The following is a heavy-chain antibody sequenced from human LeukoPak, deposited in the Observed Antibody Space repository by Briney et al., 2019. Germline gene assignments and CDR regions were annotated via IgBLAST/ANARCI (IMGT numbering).Heavy chain of an antibody. V-gene: IGHV1-8*01. CDR1: GYTFTSYD. CDR3: ARGQTGYYYYAMDV. Sequence: GASVKVSCKASGYTFTSYDINWVRQATGQGLEWMGWMNPNSGNTGYAQKFQGRVTMTRNTSIGTAYMELSSLRSEDTAVYYCARGQTGYYYYAMDVWGQGATVTVSS. J-gene: IGHJ6*02. CDR2: MNPNSGNT.